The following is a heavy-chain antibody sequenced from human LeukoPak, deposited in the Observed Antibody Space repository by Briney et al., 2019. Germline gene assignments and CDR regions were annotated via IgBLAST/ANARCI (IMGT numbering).Heavy chain of an antibody. CDR2: ISAYNGNT. D-gene: IGHD3-22*01. Sequence: GESLKISCKGSGYSFTSYWIGWVRQMPGKGLEWMGWISAYNGNTNYAQKLQGRVTMTTDTSTSTAYMELRSLRSDDTAVYYCARDPYDSSGYYYGWGQGTLVTVSS. V-gene: IGHV1-18*04. CDR3: ARDPYDSSGYYYG. CDR1: GYSFTSYW. J-gene: IGHJ4*02.